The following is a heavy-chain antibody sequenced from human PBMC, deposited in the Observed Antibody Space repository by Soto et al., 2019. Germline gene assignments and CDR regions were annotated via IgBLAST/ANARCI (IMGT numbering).Heavy chain of an antibody. D-gene: IGHD6-13*01. V-gene: IGHV4-31*03. CDR2: IYYSGST. Sequence: SETLSLTCTVSVGSISSGGYYWTWIRQHPGKGLEWIGYIYYSGSTYYNPSLKSRVTISVDTSKNQFSLKLSSVTAADTAVYFCARVGYSSSWYWFDPWGQGTLVTVSS. CDR3: ARVGYSSSWYWFDP. J-gene: IGHJ5*02. CDR1: VGSISSGGYY.